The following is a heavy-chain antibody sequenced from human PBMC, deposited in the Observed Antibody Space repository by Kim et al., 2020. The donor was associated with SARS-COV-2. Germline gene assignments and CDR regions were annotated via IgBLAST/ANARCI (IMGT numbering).Heavy chain of an antibody. V-gene: IGHV3-48*03. D-gene: IGHD5-18*01. CDR3: ARVSAGYSYGIQTLLRNPFSY. Sequence: GGSLRLSCAASGFTFSSYEMNWVRQAPGKGLEWVSYISSSGSTIYYADSVKGRFTISRDNAKNSLYLQMNSLRAEDTAVYYCARVSAGYSYGIQTLLRNPFSYWGQGTLVTVSS. CDR1: GFTFSSYE. J-gene: IGHJ4*02. CDR2: ISSSGSTI.